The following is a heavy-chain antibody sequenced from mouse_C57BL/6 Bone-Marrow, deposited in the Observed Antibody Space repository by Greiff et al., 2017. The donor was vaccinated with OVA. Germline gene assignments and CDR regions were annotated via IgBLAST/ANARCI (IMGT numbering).Heavy chain of an antibody. Sequence: VQLQQSGPGLVQPSQSLSITCTVSGFSLTSYGVHWVRQSPGKGLEWLGVIWSGGSTDYNAAFISRLSISKDNSKSQVFFKMNSLQADDTAIYYCARKTLLGPYWYFDVWGTGTPVTVSS. D-gene: IGHD2-1*01. V-gene: IGHV2-2*01. CDR2: IWSGGST. CDR1: GFSLTSYG. J-gene: IGHJ1*03. CDR3: ARKTLLGPYWYFDV.